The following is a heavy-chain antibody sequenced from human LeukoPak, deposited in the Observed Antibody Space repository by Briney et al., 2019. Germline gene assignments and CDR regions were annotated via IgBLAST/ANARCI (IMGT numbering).Heavy chain of an antibody. CDR1: GFTFSSYW. CDR2: LKPDGRVT. J-gene: IGHJ5*02. V-gene: IGHV3-74*01. Sequence: GGSLRLSCTASGFTFSSYWMSWVRHAPGKGLVWVSHLKPDGRVTIYAHSVQGRFTLSRDNAKNTLYLQKNTLRAEDTAVYYCARTDWLDVWGQGTLIT. CDR3: ARTDWLDV.